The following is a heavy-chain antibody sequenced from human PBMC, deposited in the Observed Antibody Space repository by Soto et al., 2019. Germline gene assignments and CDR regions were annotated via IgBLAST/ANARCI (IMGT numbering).Heavy chain of an antibody. Sequence: VGSLRLSCAASGFTFSSYGMHWVRQAPGKGLEWVAVIWYDGSNKYYADSVKGRFTISRDNSKNTLYLQMNSLRAEDTAVYYCARDKRYENWFDPWGQGTLVTVSS. J-gene: IGHJ5*02. V-gene: IGHV3-33*01. CDR2: IWYDGSNK. D-gene: IGHD1-1*01. CDR3: ARDKRYENWFDP. CDR1: GFTFSSYG.